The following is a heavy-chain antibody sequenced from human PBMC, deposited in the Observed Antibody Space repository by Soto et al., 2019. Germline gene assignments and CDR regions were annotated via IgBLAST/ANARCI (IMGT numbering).Heavy chain of an antibody. V-gene: IGHV3-15*01. CDR1: GFTFSNAW. CDR2: IKSKTDGGTT. Sequence: PGGSLRLSCAASGFTFSNAWMSWVRQAPGKGLEWVGRIKSKTDGGTTDYAAPVKGRFTISRDDSKNTLYLQMNSLKTEDTAVYYCTTAGVAVAGRYYYYGMDVWGQGTTATVSS. CDR3: TTAGVAVAGRYYYYGMDV. D-gene: IGHD6-19*01. J-gene: IGHJ6*02.